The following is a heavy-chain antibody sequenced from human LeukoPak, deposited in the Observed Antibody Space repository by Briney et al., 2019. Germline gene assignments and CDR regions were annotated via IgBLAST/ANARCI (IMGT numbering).Heavy chain of an antibody. Sequence: SETLSLTCTVSGGSISSRSYYWAWIRQPPGKGLEWIGNVHSSGSIYYNPSLMSRVTISVDTSNNQFSLRLNSVTSADTAVYYCARHQSDSGYDKSRGNLDYWGQGTLVTVSS. CDR1: GGSISSRSYY. CDR2: VHSSGSI. D-gene: IGHD5-12*01. V-gene: IGHV4-39*01. CDR3: ARHQSDSGYDKSRGNLDY. J-gene: IGHJ4*02.